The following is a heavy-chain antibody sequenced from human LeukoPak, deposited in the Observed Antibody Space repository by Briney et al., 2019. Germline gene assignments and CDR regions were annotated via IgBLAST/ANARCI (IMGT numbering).Heavy chain of an antibody. D-gene: IGHD3-9*01. V-gene: IGHV1-24*01. Sequence: ASVKVSCKVSGYTLTELSMHWVRQAPGKALEWMGGFDPEDGETIYAQKFQGRVTMTEDTSTDTAYMELSSLRSEDTAVSYCATLDARAHPNWGQGTLVTVSS. CDR1: GYTLTELS. CDR2: FDPEDGET. J-gene: IGHJ4*02. CDR3: ATLDARAHPN.